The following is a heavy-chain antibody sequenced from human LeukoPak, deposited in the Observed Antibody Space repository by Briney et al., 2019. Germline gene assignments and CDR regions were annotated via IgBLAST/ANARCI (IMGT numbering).Heavy chain of an antibody. CDR2: ISSSGNTI. Sequence: GGSLRLSCAASGFTFSSYGMNWVRQAPGKGLEWVSYISSSGNTIYYADSVKGRFSISRDNAKNSLYLQMDSLRAEDTAVYYCARESSRAFDIWGQGTMVTVSS. D-gene: IGHD3-16*02. CDR1: GFTFSSYG. J-gene: IGHJ3*02. CDR3: ARESSRAFDI. V-gene: IGHV3-48*03.